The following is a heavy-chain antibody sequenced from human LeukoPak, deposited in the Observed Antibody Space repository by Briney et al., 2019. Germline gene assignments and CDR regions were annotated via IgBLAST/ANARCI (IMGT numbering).Heavy chain of an antibody. CDR2: IGISDVDR. Sequence: PGGSLRLSCAASGFTISSQAMSWVRQAPGKGLECVSTIGISDVDRHYADSVKGRFTISRDNSKNTLYLQMNSLRADDTAVYYCAKDAPGAGGFDYWGQGTLVTVS. J-gene: IGHJ4*02. CDR1: GFTISSQA. D-gene: IGHD1-14*01. V-gene: IGHV3-23*01. CDR3: AKDAPGAGGFDY.